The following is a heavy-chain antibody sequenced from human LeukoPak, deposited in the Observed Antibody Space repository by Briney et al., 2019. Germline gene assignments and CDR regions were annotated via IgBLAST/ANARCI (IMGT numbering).Heavy chain of an antibody. Sequence: SETLSLTCAVYGGSFSGYYWSWIRQPPGKGLEWIGEINHSGSTNYNPSLKSRVTISVDTSKNKFSLKLSSVTAADTAVYYCARAPHSSSSSPYYYYMDVWGKGTTVTVSS. CDR3: ARAPHSSSSSPYYYYMDV. CDR1: GGSFSGYY. CDR2: INHSGST. V-gene: IGHV4-34*01. J-gene: IGHJ6*03. D-gene: IGHD6-13*01.